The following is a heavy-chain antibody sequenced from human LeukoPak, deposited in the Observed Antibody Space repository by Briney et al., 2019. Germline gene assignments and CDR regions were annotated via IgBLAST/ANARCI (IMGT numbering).Heavy chain of an antibody. J-gene: IGHJ6*02. V-gene: IGHV1-8*01. D-gene: IGHD6-19*01. CDR1: GYTFTSYD. CDR3: ARASSGWSSFYYYYGMDV. CDR2: MNPNSGNT. Sequence: ASVKVSCKASGYTFTSYDINWVRQATGQGLEWMGWMNPNSGNTGYAQKFQGGVTMTRNTSISTAYMELSSLRSEDTAVYYCARASSGWSSFYYYYGMDVWGQGTTVTVSS.